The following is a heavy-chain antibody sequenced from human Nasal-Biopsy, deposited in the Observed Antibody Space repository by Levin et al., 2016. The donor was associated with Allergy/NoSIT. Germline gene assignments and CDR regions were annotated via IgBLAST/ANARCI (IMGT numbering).Heavy chain of an antibody. J-gene: IGHJ3*02. CDR2: IDGDRRTT. Sequence: GESLKISCAGFGFSFNDYAMHWVRQAPGRGLEWVALIDGDRRTTDYGGSVRGRFTISRDNSKNFLYLQMHNLKVEDTALYYCVKDQLSGEGVDYEAFDMWGQGTLVTVTS. CDR3: VKDQLSGEGVDYEAFDM. D-gene: IGHD3-16*02. CDR1: GFSFNDYA. V-gene: IGHV3-43*02.